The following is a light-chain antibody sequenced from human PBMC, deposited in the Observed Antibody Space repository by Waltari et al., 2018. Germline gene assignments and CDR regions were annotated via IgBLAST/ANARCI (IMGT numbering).Light chain of an antibody. CDR3: MQSLRALWT. V-gene: IGKV4-1*01. CDR2: WAS. Sequence: DIVMTQSPDSLAVSLGERATINCKSSQSVLYISNSKNSLAWYQQKPGQPPKLLIYWASTRDSGVPDRFSGSGSGTDFTLKISRVEAEDVGVYYCMQSLRALWTFGQGTKVEIK. J-gene: IGKJ1*01. CDR1: QSVLYISNSKNS.